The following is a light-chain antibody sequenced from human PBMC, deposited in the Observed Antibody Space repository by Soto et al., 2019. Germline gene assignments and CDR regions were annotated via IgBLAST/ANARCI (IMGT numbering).Light chain of an antibody. V-gene: IGLV3-25*03. CDR3: QSADSSGTYAV. CDR1: ALPKQY. Sequence: SYELTQPPSVSESPGQTARITCSGDALPKQYAYWYRQKPGQAPVLVIYKDSERPSGIPERFSGSGSGTTVTLTISGVQAEDKADYYCQSADSSGTYAVFGGGTQLTVL. J-gene: IGLJ7*01. CDR2: KDS.